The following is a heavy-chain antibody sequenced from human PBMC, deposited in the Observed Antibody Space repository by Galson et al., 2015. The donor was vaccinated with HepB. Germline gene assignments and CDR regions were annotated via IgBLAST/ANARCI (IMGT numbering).Heavy chain of an antibody. D-gene: IGHD6-13*01. CDR1: GFTFSSYS. V-gene: IGHV3-21*01. J-gene: IGHJ4*02. CDR2: ISSSSSYI. CDR3: ARDPGWSDSSSWYVA. Sequence: SLRLSCAASGFTFSSYSMNWVRQAPGKGLEWVSSISSSSSYIYYADSVKGRFTISRDNAKNSLYLQMNSLRAEDTAVYYCARDPGWSDSSSWYVAWGQGTLVTVSS.